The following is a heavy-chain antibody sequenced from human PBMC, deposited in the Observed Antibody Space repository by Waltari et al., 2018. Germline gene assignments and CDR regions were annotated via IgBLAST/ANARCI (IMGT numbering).Heavy chain of an antibody. CDR1: GFNFDDYA. D-gene: IGHD1-26*01. Sequence: EVQLVESGGGLVQPGRSLRLSCAVSGFNFDDYAMLWVRQAPGKGLELGSGISWNSDNRVYADSVKGRFTISRDNAKNSLYLQMNSLRPEDTALYYCAKGHSGSYGLKDWGQGTLVTVSS. CDR2: ISWNSDNR. CDR3: AKGHSGSYGLKD. J-gene: IGHJ4*02. V-gene: IGHV3-9*01.